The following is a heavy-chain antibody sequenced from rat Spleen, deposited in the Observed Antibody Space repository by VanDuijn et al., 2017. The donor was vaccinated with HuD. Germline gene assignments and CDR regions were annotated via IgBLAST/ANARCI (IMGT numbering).Heavy chain of an antibody. V-gene: IGHV5-20*01. CDR2: INYDGSNI. D-gene: IGHD1-6*01. CDR3: TRDRILRSTGFDY. Sequence: EVQLVESGGGLVQPGRSLKISCAASGFIFSDYHLAWVRQAPTKGLEWVASINYDGSNIHYRDSVKGRFTVSRENAKSSLYLQMDSLRFEDSATYYGTRDRILRSTGFDYWSQGVMVTVSS. CDR1: GFIFSDYH. J-gene: IGHJ2*01.